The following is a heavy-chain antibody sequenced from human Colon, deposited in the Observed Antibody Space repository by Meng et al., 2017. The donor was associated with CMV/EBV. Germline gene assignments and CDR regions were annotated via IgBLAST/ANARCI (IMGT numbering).Heavy chain of an antibody. CDR1: GYTFTQYA. D-gene: IGHD1-14*01. V-gene: IGHV1-3*01. Sequence: CKASGYTFTQYAIHWVRQAPGQRLEWVGWINAGYGDTRYSQKFQGRVTITRDTSANTSYMELSGLKSEDTAVFYCAREPGSNTRFDSWGQGTLVTVSS. CDR2: INAGYGDT. CDR3: AREPGSNTRFDS. J-gene: IGHJ4*02.